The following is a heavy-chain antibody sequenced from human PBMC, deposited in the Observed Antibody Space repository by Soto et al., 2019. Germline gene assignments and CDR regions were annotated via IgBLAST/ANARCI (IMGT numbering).Heavy chain of an antibody. D-gene: IGHD5-12*01. V-gene: IGHV5-51*01. Sequence: GESLKISCKGSGYSFTSYWIGWVRQMPGKGLEWMGIIYPGDSDTRYSPPFQGQVTISADKSISTAYLQWSSLKASDTAMYYCARPQSEYSGYDAFDIWGQGTMVTVSS. CDR1: GYSFTSYW. CDR2: IYPGDSDT. CDR3: ARPQSEYSGYDAFDI. J-gene: IGHJ3*02.